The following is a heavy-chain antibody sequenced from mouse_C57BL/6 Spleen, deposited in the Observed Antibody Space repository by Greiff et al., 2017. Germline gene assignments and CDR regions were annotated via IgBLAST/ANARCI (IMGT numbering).Heavy chain of an antibody. D-gene: IGHD1-1*01. V-gene: IGHV1-80*01. J-gene: IGHJ4*01. CDR3: ATYGSSYRYYAMDY. CDR2: IYPGDGDT. CDR1: GYAFSSYS. Sequence: VQLHQSGAELVKPGASVKISCKASGYAFSSYSMNWVKQRPGKGLEWIGQIYPGDGDTNYNGKFKGKATLTADKSSSTAYMQLSSLTSEDSAVYFCATYGSSYRYYAMDYWGQGTSVTVSS.